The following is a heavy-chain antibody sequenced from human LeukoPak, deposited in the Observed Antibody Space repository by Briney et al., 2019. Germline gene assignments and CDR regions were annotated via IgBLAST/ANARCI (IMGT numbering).Heavy chain of an antibody. CDR3: ARGRYSSGCPRE. V-gene: IGHV3-74*01. CDR1: GFTFSSYW. D-gene: IGHD6-19*01. CDR2: INSDGSST. J-gene: IGHJ4*02. Sequence: GGSLRLSCAASGFTFSSYWMHWVRQAPGKGLVWVSRINSDGSSTSYADSVKGRFTISRDNAKNTLYLQMNSLRAEDTAVYYCARGRYSSGCPREWGQGTLVTVCS.